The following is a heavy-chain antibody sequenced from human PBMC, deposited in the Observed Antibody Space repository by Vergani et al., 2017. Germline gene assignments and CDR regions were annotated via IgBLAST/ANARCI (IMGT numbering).Heavy chain of an antibody. D-gene: IGHD6-13*01. CDR2: INHSGST. CDR3: ARLIAARSYYYYYGMDV. CDR1: GGSFSGYY. Sequence: QVQLPQWGAGLLKPSETLSLTCAVYGGSFSGYYWSWIRQPPGKGLEWIGEINHSGSTNYNPSLKSRVTISVDTSKNQFSLKLSSVTAADTAVYYFARLIAARSYYYYYGMDVWGQGTTVTVSS. J-gene: IGHJ6*02. V-gene: IGHV4-34*01.